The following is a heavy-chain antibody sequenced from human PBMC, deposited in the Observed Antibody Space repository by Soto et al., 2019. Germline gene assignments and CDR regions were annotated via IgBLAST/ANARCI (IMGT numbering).Heavy chain of an antibody. CDR2: IYYSGST. CDR1: GGSISSYY. V-gene: IGHV4-59*08. J-gene: IGHJ5*02. D-gene: IGHD6-13*01. CDR3: ARHREEQQLVKRHNWFDP. Sequence: TSETLSLTCTVSGGSISSYYWSWIRQPPGKGLEWIGYIYYSGSTNYNPSLKSRVTISVDTSKNQFSLKLSPVTAADTAVYYCARHREEQQLVKRHNWFDPWGQGTLVTVS.